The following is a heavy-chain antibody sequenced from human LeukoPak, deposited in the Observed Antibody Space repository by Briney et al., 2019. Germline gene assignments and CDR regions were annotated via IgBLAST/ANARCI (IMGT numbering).Heavy chain of an antibody. CDR2: ISSSSSYI. J-gene: IGHJ4*02. V-gene: IGHV3-21*01. Sequence: GGSLRLSCAASGFTFSSYSMNWVRQAPGKGLEWVSSISSSSSYIYYADSVKGRFTISRDNAKNSLYLQMNSLRAEDTAVYYCARDRGAVGATGEIIFDYWGQGTLVTVSS. D-gene: IGHD1-26*01. CDR1: GFTFSSYS. CDR3: ARDRGAVGATGEIIFDY.